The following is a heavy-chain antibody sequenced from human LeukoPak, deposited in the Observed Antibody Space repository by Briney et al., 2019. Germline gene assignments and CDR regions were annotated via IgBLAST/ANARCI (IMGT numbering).Heavy chain of an antibody. D-gene: IGHD6-13*01. J-gene: IGHJ4*02. CDR1: GFTFDDYA. V-gene: IGHV3-9*01. CDR3: AKDSAAAAGPPGY. Sequence: GGSLRLSCAASGFTFDDYAMHWVRQAPGKGLEWVSGISWNSGSIGYADSVKGRFTISRDNAKNSLYLQMNSLRAEDTALYYCAKDSAAAAGPPGYWGQGTLVTVSS. CDR2: ISWNSGSI.